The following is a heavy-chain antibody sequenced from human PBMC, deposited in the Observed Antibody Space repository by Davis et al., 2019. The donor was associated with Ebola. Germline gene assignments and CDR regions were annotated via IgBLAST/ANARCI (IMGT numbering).Heavy chain of an antibody. Sequence: GESLKISCAASGFNFRNFGMHWVRQAPGKGLEWLAVISFDGRNKYYADSVKGRVTISRDDSRNTVYLQMNSLRGEDTAVYYCAREPKRTIPLMLLARKYGMDVWGQGTTVTVSS. D-gene: IGHD3-16*01. CDR2: ISFDGRNK. CDR1: GFNFRNFG. V-gene: IGHV3-30*03. J-gene: IGHJ6*02. CDR3: AREPKRTIPLMLLARKYGMDV.